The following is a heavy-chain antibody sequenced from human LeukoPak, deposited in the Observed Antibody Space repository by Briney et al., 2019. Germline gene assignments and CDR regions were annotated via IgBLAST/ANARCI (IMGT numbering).Heavy chain of an antibody. J-gene: IGHJ4*02. CDR2: IRYDGTNK. V-gene: IGHV3-30*02. Sequence: GGSLRLSCAASGFTFSSYGIHWVRQAPGKGLEWVAFIRYDGTNKFYADSVKGRFTISRDNAKNSLYLQMNSLRAEGTAVYYCARADDSSSGYFDYWGQGTLVTVSS. CDR3: ARADDSSSGYFDY. D-gene: IGHD6-6*01. CDR1: GFTFSSYG.